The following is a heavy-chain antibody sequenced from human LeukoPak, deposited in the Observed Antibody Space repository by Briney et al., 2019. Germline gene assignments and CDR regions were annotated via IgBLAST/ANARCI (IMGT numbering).Heavy chain of an antibody. V-gene: IGHV4-4*07. D-gene: IGHD6-13*01. CDR3: ARDEYSSSWYKFDY. J-gene: IGHJ4*02. CDR1: GGSISSYY. Sequence: SETLSLTCTVSGGSISSYYWSWIRQPAGKGLEWIGRIYTSGSTNYNPSLKSRVTMSVDTSKNQFSLKLSSVTAADTAVHYCARDEYSSSWYKFDYWGQGTLVTVSS. CDR2: IYTSGST.